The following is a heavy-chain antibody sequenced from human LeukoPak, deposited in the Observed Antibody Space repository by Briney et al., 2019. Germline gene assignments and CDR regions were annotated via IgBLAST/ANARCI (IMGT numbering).Heavy chain of an antibody. J-gene: IGHJ4*02. V-gene: IGHV1-69*05. CDR3: ARSSIAARYYFDY. CDR2: IIPLFGTA. Sequence: SVKVSCKASGGTFSSYAISWVRQAPGQGLEWMGGIIPLFGTAKYAQEFQGRVTITTDESTSTAYMELSSLRSEDTAVYYCARSSIAARYYFDYWGQGTLVTVSS. CDR1: GGTFSSYA. D-gene: IGHD6-6*01.